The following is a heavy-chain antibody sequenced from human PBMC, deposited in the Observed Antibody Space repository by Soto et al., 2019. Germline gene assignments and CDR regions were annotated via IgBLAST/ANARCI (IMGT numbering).Heavy chain of an antibody. CDR3: AKGKISTTTYTSFDS. D-gene: IGHD1-26*01. CDR2: IDPSDSYT. Sequence: PGESLKISCKGSGYSFTSYWISWVRQMPGKGLEWMGRIDPSDSYTNYSPSFQGHATISADKPISTAYLQWSSLRAEDTAVYYCAKGKISTTTYTSFDSWGQGTLVTVSS. J-gene: IGHJ5*01. CDR1: GYSFTSYW. V-gene: IGHV5-10-1*01.